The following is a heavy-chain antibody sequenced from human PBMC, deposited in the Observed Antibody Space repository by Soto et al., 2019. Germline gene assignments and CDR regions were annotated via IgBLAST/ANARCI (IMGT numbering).Heavy chain of an antibody. D-gene: IGHD1-20*01. CDR3: ARAFGYTWKSDWFEP. CDR2: TWYDGRNN. V-gene: IGHV3-33*01. J-gene: IGHJ5*02. CDR1: GFTFSSYG. Sequence: QAQLVESGGGVVQPGRSLRLSCAASGFTFSSYGMHWIRQAPGKGLEWVAFTWYDGRNNYYADSVKGRFTISRDNSNNPLYLQLHSLRAEEKAVYYCARAFGYTWKSDWFEPWGQGTLVTVSS.